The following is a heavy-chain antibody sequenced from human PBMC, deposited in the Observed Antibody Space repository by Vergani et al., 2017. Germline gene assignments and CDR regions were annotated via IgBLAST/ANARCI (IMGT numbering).Heavy chain of an antibody. D-gene: IGHD3-9*01. CDR2: IYSTGST. J-gene: IGHJ6*02. Sequence: QVQLEESGPGLVKPSETLSLTCTVSGRSFNTYYWSWMRQSPGKGLEWIGYIYSTGSTNYNPSLNSRVTMSVDTSKNQFSLKLRSVTAADTAVYFCARVMYRDEASTGYRLEGMDIWGQGTTVTISS. V-gene: IGHV4-59*13. CDR1: GRSFNTYY. CDR3: ARVMYRDEASTGYRLEGMDI.